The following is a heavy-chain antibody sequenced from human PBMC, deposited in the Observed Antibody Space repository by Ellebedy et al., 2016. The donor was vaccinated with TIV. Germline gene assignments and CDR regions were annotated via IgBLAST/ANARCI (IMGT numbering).Heavy chain of an antibody. Sequence: ASVKVSXXASGYTFTNYFMHWVRQAPGQGLEWLGIINPSDDVTNYAQKFQGRLTMTRDTSTSTVYMDLRSLTSEDTAVYYCARGNTAMAMVDYWGQGTLVTVSS. V-gene: IGHV1-46*01. CDR2: INPSDDVT. CDR3: ARGNTAMAMVDY. CDR1: GYTFTNYF. J-gene: IGHJ4*02. D-gene: IGHD5-18*01.